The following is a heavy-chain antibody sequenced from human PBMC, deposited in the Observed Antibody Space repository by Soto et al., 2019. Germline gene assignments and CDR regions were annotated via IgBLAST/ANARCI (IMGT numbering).Heavy chain of an antibody. CDR3: ARSKYDTSGYYYRLDS. CDR2: ISYDGADK. J-gene: IGHJ4*02. D-gene: IGHD3-22*01. Sequence: QVQLVESGGGVVQPGRSLRLSCAASGVTFSTYGMHWVRQAPGKGLEWVVVISYDGADKYYADSVKGRFTISRDNSKSTLYLQMNSLRTEDTAVYYCARSKYDTSGYYYRLDSWGQGTLVTVSS. V-gene: IGHV3-30*03. CDR1: GVTFSTYG.